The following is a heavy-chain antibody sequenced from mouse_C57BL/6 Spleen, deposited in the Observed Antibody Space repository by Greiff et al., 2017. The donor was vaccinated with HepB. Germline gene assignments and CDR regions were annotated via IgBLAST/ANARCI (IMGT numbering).Heavy chain of an antibody. CDR2: ILPGSGST. D-gene: IGHD1-1*01. CDR1: GYTFTGYW. Sequence: QVQLQQSGAELMKPGASVKLSCKATGYTFTGYWIEWVKQRPGHGLEWIGEILPGSGSTNYNEKFKGKATFTADTSSNPAYMQLSSLTTEDSAIYYCARRLYYYDSSYYFDYWGQGTTLTVSS. CDR3: ARRLYYYDSSYYFDY. J-gene: IGHJ2*01. V-gene: IGHV1-9*01.